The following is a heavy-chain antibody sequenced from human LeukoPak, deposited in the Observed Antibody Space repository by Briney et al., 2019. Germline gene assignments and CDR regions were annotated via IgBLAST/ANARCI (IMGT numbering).Heavy chain of an antibody. J-gene: IGHJ4*02. CDR1: GFTFSSYA. CDR3: AKDSSSWYGTFDY. Sequence: GGSLRLSCAASGFTFSSYAMSWVRQAPGKGLEWVSGISWNSGSIGYADSVKGRFTISRDNAKNSLYLQMNSLRAEDTALYYCAKDSSSWYGTFDYWGQGTLVTVSS. CDR2: ISWNSGSI. V-gene: IGHV3-9*01. D-gene: IGHD6-13*01.